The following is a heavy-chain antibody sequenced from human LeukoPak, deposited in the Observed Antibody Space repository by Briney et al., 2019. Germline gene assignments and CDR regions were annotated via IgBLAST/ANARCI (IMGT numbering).Heavy chain of an antibody. CDR3: AKSEDYGDYNGAEYLQH. V-gene: IGHV3-23*01. CDR2: ISGSGGST. J-gene: IGHJ1*01. D-gene: IGHD4-17*01. Sequence: GGSLTLSCAASGFTFSSYAMSWVRQAPGKGLEWVSCISGSGGSTYYADSVKGRCTVSRDKSKNTLYLQMNSLRAEDTAVYYCAKSEDYGDYNGAEYLQHWGQGALVTVSS. CDR1: GFTFSSYA.